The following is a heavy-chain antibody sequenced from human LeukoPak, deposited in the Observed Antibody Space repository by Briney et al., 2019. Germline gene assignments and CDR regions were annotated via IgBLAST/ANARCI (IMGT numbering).Heavy chain of an antibody. CDR1: GGSISSYY. CDR2: IYTSGST. D-gene: IGHD3-22*01. Sequence: PSETLSLTCTVSGGSISSYYWSWIRQPAGKGLEWIGRIYTSGSTNYNPSLKSRVTMSVDTSKNQFSLKLSSVTAADTAVYYCARHYDTSGYYIYMDVWGKGTTVTVSS. V-gene: IGHV4-4*07. CDR3: ARHYDTSGYYIYMDV. J-gene: IGHJ6*03.